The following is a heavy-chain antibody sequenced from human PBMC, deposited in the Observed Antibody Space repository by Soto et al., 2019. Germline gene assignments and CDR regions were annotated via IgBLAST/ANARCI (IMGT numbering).Heavy chain of an antibody. CDR1: GGSITSGGYY. V-gene: IGHV4-31*03. Sequence: SETLSLTCTVSGGSITSGGYYWTWLRQHPGKGLEWIGCIYHSGSAYYSPSLKSRVTISVDTSTDQSSLKVNFVTAADTAVYYCARGYYPGSGTYYFDYWGQGTLVTVSS. CDR2: IYHSGSA. J-gene: IGHJ4*02. D-gene: IGHD3-10*01. CDR3: ARGYYPGSGTYYFDY.